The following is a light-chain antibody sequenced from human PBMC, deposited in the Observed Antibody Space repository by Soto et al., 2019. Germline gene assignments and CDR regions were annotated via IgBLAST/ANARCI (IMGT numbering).Light chain of an antibody. J-gene: IGKJ1*01. V-gene: IGKV1-5*01. CDR1: QTISTW. CDR3: QQYTNTNNWWM. CDR2: DAS. Sequence: EIHVSQSPPTLSASVGNKVTITCRASQTISTWMAWYQQKPGKAPKLLVYDASTLQSGVASRFSGSGSGTEFTLIISGLQSDDSATYYCQQYTNTNNWWMFGQGNKVDTK.